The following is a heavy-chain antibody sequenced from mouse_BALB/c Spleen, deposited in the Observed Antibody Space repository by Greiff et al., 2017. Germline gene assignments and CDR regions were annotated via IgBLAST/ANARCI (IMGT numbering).Heavy chain of an antibody. CDR2: ISSGSSTI. V-gene: IGHV5-17*02. J-gene: IGHJ2*01. CDR3: ARFYYSPYYFDY. Sequence: DVMLVESGGGLVQPGGSRKLSCAASGFTFSSFGMHWVRQAPEKGLEWVAYISSGSSTIYYADTVKGRFTISRDNPKNTLFLQMTSLRSEDTAMYYCARFYYSPYYFDYWGQGTTLTVSS. CDR1: GFTFSSFG. D-gene: IGHD1-1*01.